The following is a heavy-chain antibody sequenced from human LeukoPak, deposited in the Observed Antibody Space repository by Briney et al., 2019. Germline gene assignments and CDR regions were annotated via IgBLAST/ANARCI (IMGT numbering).Heavy chain of an antibody. CDR2: ISYDGSNK. Sequence: GGSLRPSCAAFGFTLGTYAMHWVRQAPGKGLEWGAVISYDGSNKYYADSVKGRFTISRDNSKNTLYLQMNSLRAEDTAVYYCARGDLYYYYYMDVWGKGTTVTVSS. J-gene: IGHJ6*03. CDR1: GFTLGTYA. CDR3: ARGDLYYYYYMDV. V-gene: IGHV3-30*01.